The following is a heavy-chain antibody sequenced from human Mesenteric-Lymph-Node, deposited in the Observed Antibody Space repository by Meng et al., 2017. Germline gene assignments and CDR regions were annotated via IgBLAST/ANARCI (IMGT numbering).Heavy chain of an antibody. CDR3: ARRYCSGGSCYFLW. Sequence: GESLKISCKASGYSFSNYLIAWVRQMPGKGLELVGTIDPGDSNIRYSPSFQGQVTISADKSVSTAYLQWSSLAASDNAMYYCARRYCSGGSCYFLWWGQGTLVTVSS. CDR1: GYSFSNYL. V-gene: IGHV5-51*01. CDR2: IDPGDSNI. J-gene: IGHJ4*02. D-gene: IGHD2-15*01.